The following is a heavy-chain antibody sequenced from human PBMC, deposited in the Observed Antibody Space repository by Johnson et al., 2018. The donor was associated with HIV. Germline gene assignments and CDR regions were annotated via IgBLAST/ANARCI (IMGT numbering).Heavy chain of an antibody. Sequence: VQLVESGGGVVQPGRSLRLSCAASGFTFSNYAMHWVRQAPGKGLEWVAVIWYDGSNNYYADSVKGRFTISRDNSKNTLYLQMNSLRAEDTAVYYCARDFKDSSSWYGAFDIWGQGTMVTVSS. D-gene: IGHD6-13*01. J-gene: IGHJ3*02. V-gene: IGHV3-33*01. CDR2: IWYDGSNN. CDR3: ARDFKDSSSWYGAFDI. CDR1: GFTFSNYA.